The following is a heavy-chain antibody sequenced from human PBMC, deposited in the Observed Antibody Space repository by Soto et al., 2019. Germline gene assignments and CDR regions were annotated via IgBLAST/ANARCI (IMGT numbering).Heavy chain of an antibody. CDR3: ARPDNRYCSGGSCFGPIDAFDI. D-gene: IGHD2-15*01. CDR1: GGSISSSSYY. Sequence: QLQLQESGPGLVKPSETLSLTCTVSGGSISSSSYYWGWIRQPPGKGLEWIGSIYYSGSTYYNPSLKSRVTISVDTSKNQFSLKLSSVTAADTAVYYCARPDNRYCSGGSCFGPIDAFDIWGQGTMVTVSS. CDR2: IYYSGST. V-gene: IGHV4-39*01. J-gene: IGHJ3*02.